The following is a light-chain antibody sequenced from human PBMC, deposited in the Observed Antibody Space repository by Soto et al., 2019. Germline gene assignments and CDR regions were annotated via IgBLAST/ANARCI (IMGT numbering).Light chain of an antibody. J-gene: IGKJ3*01. CDR1: QSVGNY. CDR2: DAS. Sequence: EKVLTQSPATLSLSPGERATLSCRASQSVGNYVARYQQKPGQAPRLLIYDASNRATGIPARFSGSGSGTDFTLTISSLEPEDFAVYYCQQRSNWLFGPGTKVDIK. CDR3: QQRSNWL. V-gene: IGKV3-11*01.